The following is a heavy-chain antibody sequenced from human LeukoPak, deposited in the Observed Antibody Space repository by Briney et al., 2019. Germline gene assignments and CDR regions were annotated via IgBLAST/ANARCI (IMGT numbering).Heavy chain of an antibody. J-gene: IGHJ4*02. V-gene: IGHV4-34*01. CDR2: INHSGST. D-gene: IGHD6-13*01. CDR3: ARGGRIAAAGTGYFDY. Sequence: SETLSLTCAVYGGSFSGYYWSWIRQPPGKGLEWIGEINHSGSTNYNPSLKSRVTISVDTSKNQFSLKLSSATAADTAVYYCARGGRIAAAGTGYFDYWGQGTLVTVSS. CDR1: GGSFSGYY.